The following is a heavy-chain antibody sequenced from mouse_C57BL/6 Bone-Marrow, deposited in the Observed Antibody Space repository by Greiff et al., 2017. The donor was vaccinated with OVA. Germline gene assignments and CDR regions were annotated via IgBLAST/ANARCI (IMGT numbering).Heavy chain of an antibody. J-gene: IGHJ1*03. CDR2: IDPETGGT. Sequence: QVQLKESGAELVRPGASVTLSCKASGYTFTDYEMHWVKQTPVHGLEWIGAIDPETGGTAYNQKFKGKAILTADKSSSTAYMELRSLTSEDSAVYYCTSFTPGTRGGYFDVWGTGTTVTVSS. D-gene: IGHD4-1*01. V-gene: IGHV1-15*01. CDR1: GYTFTDYE. CDR3: TSFTPGTRGGYFDV.